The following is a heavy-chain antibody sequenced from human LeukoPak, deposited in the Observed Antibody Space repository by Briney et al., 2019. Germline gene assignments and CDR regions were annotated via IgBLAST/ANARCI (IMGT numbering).Heavy chain of an antibody. Sequence: PGESLRLSCAASGFTFNNYGMHWVRQAPGKGLEWVAFIRYDGSNEYYADSVKGRFTISRDNAKNSLYLQMNSLRAEDTAVYYCARENWAPYDWGQGTLVTVSS. CDR3: ARENWAPYD. V-gene: IGHV3-30*02. CDR2: IRYDGSNE. D-gene: IGHD7-27*01. J-gene: IGHJ4*02. CDR1: GFTFNNYG.